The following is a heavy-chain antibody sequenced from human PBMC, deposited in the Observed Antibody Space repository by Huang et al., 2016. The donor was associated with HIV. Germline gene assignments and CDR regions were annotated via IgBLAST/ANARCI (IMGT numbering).Heavy chain of an antibody. CDR2: RRGSGSSI. J-gene: IGHJ4*02. D-gene: IGHD3-10*01. Sequence: EMQLVQSGGGLVKPGGSLRLSCAASGFSFSSYTFPWVGQTQEQGLGGVCTRRGSGSSIYNEDAVKGKGRLNGSRDNAKNSRYLKMKSLRAEDTAVYYCATVGWNSGSDAFYFDYWGQGTLVTVSS. CDR1: GFSFSSYT. CDR3: ATVGWNSGSDAFYFDY. V-gene: IGHV3-21*02.